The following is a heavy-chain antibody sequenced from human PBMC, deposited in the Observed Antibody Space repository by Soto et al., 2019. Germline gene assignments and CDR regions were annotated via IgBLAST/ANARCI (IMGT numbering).Heavy chain of an antibody. CDR1: GYTFTGHY. J-gene: IGHJ6*02. CDR2: LKSDNGGT. D-gene: IGHD3-10*01. Sequence: QVQLVQSGAEVKPPGASVKVSCKASGYTFTGHYVHWVRQVSGKRLEHLGWLKSDNGGTYYAPKFWVRVTFTRDTSTSTAYMELSGLRSDDTAVYFCARDLCPLGSGSPCPLYGLDFWGQGTAVAVSS. V-gene: IGHV1-2*02. CDR3: ARDLCPLGSGSPCPLYGLDF.